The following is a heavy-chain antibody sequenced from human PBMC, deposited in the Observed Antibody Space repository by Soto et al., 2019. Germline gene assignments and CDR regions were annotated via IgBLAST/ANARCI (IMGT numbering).Heavy chain of an antibody. V-gene: IGHV3-53*01. CDR3: ARVGEWFQKIYYYYGMDV. Sequence: EVQLVESGGGLIQPGGSLRLSCAASGFTVSSNYMSWVRQAPGKGLEWVSVIYSGGSTYYADSVKGRFTISRDNSKNTLYLQMNSLRAEDTAVYYCARVGEWFQKIYYYYGMDVWGQGTTVTVSS. CDR1: GFTVSSNY. D-gene: IGHD2-8*01. J-gene: IGHJ6*02. CDR2: IYSGGST.